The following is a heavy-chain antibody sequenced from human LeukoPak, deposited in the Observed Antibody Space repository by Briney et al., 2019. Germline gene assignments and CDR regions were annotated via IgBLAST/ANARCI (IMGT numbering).Heavy chain of an antibody. J-gene: IGHJ4*02. V-gene: IGHV3-21*01. CDR1: GFTFSSYS. CDR2: ITSSSSYI. Sequence: GGSLRLSCAASGFTFSSYSMNCVRQAPGKGLEWVSSITSSSSYIYYADSVKGRFTISRDNAKNSLYLKMNSLRAEDTAVYYCARGLYRSSWYWYYWGQGTLVTVPS. D-gene: IGHD6-13*01. CDR3: ARGLYRSSWYWYY.